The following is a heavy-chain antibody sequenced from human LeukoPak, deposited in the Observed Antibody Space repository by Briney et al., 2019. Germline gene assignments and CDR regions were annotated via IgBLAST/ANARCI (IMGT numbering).Heavy chain of an antibody. D-gene: IGHD2-21*01. J-gene: IGHJ6*03. Sequence: GGSLRLSCAASGFTFSSYSMNWVRQAPGKGLEWVSYISSSSSTIYYADSVKGRFTISRDNAKNSLYLQMNSLRAEDTAVYYCARVGGGANHCGGDCHILYYYYMDVWGKGTTVTVSS. CDR3: ARVGGGANHCGGDCHILYYYYMDV. CDR2: ISSSSSTI. V-gene: IGHV3-48*01. CDR1: GFTFSSYS.